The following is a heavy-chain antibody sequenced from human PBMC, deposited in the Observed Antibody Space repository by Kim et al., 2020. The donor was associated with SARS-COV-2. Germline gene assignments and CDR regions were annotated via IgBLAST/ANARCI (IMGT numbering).Heavy chain of an antibody. CDR2: INHSGST. Sequence: SETLSLTCAVYGGSFSGYYWSWIRQPPGKGLEWIGEINHSGSTNYNPSLKSRVTISVDTSKNQFSLKLSSVTAADTAVYYCARGRSSGWYAVTRHPPLYYYGMDVWGQGTTVTVSS. CDR1: GGSFSGYY. J-gene: IGHJ6*02. CDR3: ARGRSSGWYAVTRHPPLYYYGMDV. V-gene: IGHV4-34*01. D-gene: IGHD6-19*01.